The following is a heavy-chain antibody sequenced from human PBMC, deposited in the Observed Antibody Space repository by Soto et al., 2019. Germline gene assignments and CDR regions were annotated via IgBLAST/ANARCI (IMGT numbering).Heavy chain of an antibody. CDR3: ARPSGWYIVWYYYGMDV. J-gene: IGHJ6*02. CDR2: ISYDGSNK. D-gene: IGHD6-19*01. CDR1: GFTFSSYA. V-gene: IGHV3-30-3*01. Sequence: PGGSLRLSCAASGFTFSSYAMHWVRQAPGKGLEWVAVISYDGSNKYYADSVKGRFTISRDNSKNTLYLQMNSLRAEDTAVYYCARPSGWYIVWYYYGMDVWGQGTTVTVSS.